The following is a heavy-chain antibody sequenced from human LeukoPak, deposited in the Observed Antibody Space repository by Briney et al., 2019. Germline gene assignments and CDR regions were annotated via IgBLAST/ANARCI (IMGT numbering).Heavy chain of an antibody. CDR1: GFTFSSHS. Sequence: HPGGSLRLSCAASGFTFSSHSMNWVRQAPGKGLEWVSYISSSSSTIYCADSVKGRFTISRDNAKNSLYLQMNSLRAEDTAVYYCARGAYYYEDWGQGTLVTVSS. CDR3: ARGAYYYED. D-gene: IGHD3-22*01. J-gene: IGHJ4*02. V-gene: IGHV3-48*01. CDR2: ISSSSSTI.